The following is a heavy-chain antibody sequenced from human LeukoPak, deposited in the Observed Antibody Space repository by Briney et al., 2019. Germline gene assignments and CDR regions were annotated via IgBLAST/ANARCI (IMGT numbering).Heavy chain of an antibody. J-gene: IGHJ4*02. CDR1: GFTFSSYA. V-gene: IGHV3-23*01. CDR2: ISGSGGST. D-gene: IGHD3-22*01. Sequence: HPGGSLRLSCAASGFTFSSYAMSWVRQAPGKGLEWVLAISGSGGSTYYADSVKGRFTISRDNSKNTLYLQMNSLRAEDTAVYYCAKASGGKYYDSSGSDVLRPPIDYWGQGTLVTVSS. CDR3: AKASGGKYYDSSGSDVLRPPIDY.